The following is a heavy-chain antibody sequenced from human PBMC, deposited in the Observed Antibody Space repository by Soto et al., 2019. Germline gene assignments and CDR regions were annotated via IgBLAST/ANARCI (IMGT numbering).Heavy chain of an antibody. Sequence: SVQVSFKGSGSTFISYAISWVRQAPGQGREWMGGIIPIFGTANYAQKFQGRVTITADESTSTAYMELSSLRSEDTAVYYCARSSRWYGDYEDYYYYGMDVWGQGTTVTVSS. J-gene: IGHJ6*02. V-gene: IGHV1-69*13. CDR2: IIPIFGTA. CDR3: ARSSRWYGDYEDYYYYGMDV. CDR1: GSTFISYA. D-gene: IGHD4-17*01.